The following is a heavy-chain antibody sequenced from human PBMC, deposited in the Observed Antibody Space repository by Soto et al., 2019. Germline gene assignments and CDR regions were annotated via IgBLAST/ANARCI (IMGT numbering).Heavy chain of an antibody. CDR1: GVSISSGDYY. CDR3: VRMGVLRYFDWSNWFDP. V-gene: IGHV4-30-4*01. CDR2: IYYSENT. Sequence: SETLSLTCTVSGVSISSGDYYWSWIRQTPGKGLEWIGYIYYSENTYYNPSLKSRVAISGDTSKNQFSLKLSSVTAADTAVCYCVRMGVLRYFDWSNWFDPWGQGTPVTVSS. J-gene: IGHJ5*02. D-gene: IGHD3-9*01.